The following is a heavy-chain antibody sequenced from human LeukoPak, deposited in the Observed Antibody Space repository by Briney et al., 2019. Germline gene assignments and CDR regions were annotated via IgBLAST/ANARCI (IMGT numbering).Heavy chain of an antibody. J-gene: IGHJ4*02. CDR3: AKTYRARGYTYGYFDY. CDR2: IYYNGNT. Sequence: IPSETLSLTCTVSGVSVSSSDYYWGWIRQPPGKGLEWIGNIYYNGNTYYNPSLKSRVTISVDTSKNQFSLKLSSVTAADTAVYYCAKTYRARGYTYGYFDYWGQGTLVTVSS. CDR1: GVSVSSSDYY. V-gene: IGHV4-39*01. D-gene: IGHD5-18*01.